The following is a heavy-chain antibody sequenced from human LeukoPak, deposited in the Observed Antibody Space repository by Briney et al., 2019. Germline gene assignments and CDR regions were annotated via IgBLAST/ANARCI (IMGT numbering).Heavy chain of an antibody. J-gene: IGHJ5*02. CDR3: VRDPSNSGNWFDL. CDR2: LGTDGTYT. Sequence: PSETLSLTCTVSGGSISSSSYYWGWVRQAPGKGLVWVSRLGTDGTYTNYADSVKGRFTISRDNAKNTLYLQMDSLRAEDTAFYYCVRDPSNSGNWFDLWGQGTLVTVSS. CDR1: GGSISSSSYY. D-gene: IGHD4-11*01. V-gene: IGHV3-74*01.